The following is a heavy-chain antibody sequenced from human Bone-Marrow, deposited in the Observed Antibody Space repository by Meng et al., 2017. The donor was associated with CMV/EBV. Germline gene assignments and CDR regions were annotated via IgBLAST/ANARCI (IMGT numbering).Heavy chain of an antibody. D-gene: IGHD2/OR15-2a*01. V-gene: IGHV3-7*01. CDR3: ARDPYLTFYYYGMDV. CDR1: RFTFSAYW. J-gene: IGHJ6*02. CDR2: IKQDGSET. Sequence: GGSLRLSCAASRFTFSAYWMSWVRQAPGKGLEWVANIKQDGSETYYVDSVRGRFTISRDNAKNSLYLQMNSLRAEDTAVYYCARDPYLTFYYYGMDVWGQGTTATVSS.